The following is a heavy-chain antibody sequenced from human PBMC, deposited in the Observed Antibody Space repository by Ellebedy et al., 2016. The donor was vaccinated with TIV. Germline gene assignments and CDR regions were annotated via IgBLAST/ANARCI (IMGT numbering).Heavy chain of an antibody. CDR3: ARAKVRGSFEY. J-gene: IGHJ4*02. Sequence: MPSETLSLTCTVSGGSISSYYWSWIRQPPGKGLEWIGYVYYSGATNYIPSLKTRLTISVDTSQSQFSLNLSSVSAADTAVYYCARAKVRGSFEYWGQGILVTVAS. D-gene: IGHD3-10*01. CDR2: VYYSGAT. V-gene: IGHV4-59*01. CDR1: GGSISSYY.